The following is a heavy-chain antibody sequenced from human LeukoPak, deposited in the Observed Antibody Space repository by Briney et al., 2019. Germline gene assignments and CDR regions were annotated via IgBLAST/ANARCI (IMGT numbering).Heavy chain of an antibody. CDR3: ARDGSLDY. J-gene: IGHJ4*02. CDR2: MNPNSGNT. D-gene: IGHD2-15*01. V-gene: IGHV1-8*01. CDR1: GYTFTSYD. Sequence: ASVKVSCKASGYTFTSYDIDWVRQATGQGLEWMGWMNPNSGNTGYAQKFQGRVTMTRDTSITTAYMELSRLRSDDTAVYYCARDGSLDYWGQGTLVTVSS.